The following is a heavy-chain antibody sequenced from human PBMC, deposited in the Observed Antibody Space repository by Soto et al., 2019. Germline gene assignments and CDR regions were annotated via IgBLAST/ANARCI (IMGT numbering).Heavy chain of an antibody. J-gene: IGHJ3*02. CDR2: ISSSGSTI. V-gene: IGHV3-48*03. D-gene: IGHD6-13*01. CDR1: GFTFSSYE. CDR3: ARDGSSWYNAFDI. Sequence: GGSLRLSCAASGFTFSSYEMNWVRQAPGKGLEWVSYISSSGSTIYYADSVKGRFTISRDNAKNSLYLQMNSLRAEDTAVYYCARDGSSWYNAFDIWGQGTMVTVSS.